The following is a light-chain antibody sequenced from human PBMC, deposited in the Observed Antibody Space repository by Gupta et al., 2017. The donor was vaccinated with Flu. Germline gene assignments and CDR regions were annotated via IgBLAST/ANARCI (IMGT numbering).Light chain of an antibody. CDR2: DVG. CDR1: TTDVGKYDF. J-gene: IGLJ3*02. V-gene: IGLV2-14*03. Sequence: QSALTQPASVSGSPGQSITISCTGTTTDVGKYDFVSWYQQHPGKAPNVIIYDVGNRPADISNRFSGSKSGNAASLTISGLRTEDEADYYCSSFRTTGTLVFGGGTKLTVL. CDR3: SSFRTTGTLV.